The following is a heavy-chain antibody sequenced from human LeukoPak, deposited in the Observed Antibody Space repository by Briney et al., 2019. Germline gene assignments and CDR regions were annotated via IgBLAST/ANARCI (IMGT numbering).Heavy chain of an antibody. Sequence: SETLSLTCTGSGGSISSYYWVWIRQPPGKGLEGIGYIYYSGSTNYNPSLKSRVTISVDTSKNQFSLKLSSVTAADTAVYYCARALGGNSGWFDPWGQGTLVTVSS. J-gene: IGHJ5*02. CDR2: IYYSGST. V-gene: IGHV4-59*01. D-gene: IGHD4-23*01. CDR3: ARALGGNSGWFDP. CDR1: GGSISSYY.